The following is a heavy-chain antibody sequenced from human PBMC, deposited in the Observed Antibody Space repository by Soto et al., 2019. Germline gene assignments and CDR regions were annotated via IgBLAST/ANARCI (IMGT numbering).Heavy chain of an antibody. Sequence: SETLSVTYAVSGGSISGVGYSWNWIGQPPGKGLEYIGYIYHRGGTYYNSCVRSRFNIPVDKSKNHFTLKLSSVTAADTAVYYCSRGRYSGFHFMFDYWGQGTLGTVS. CDR3: SRGRYSGFHFMFDY. D-gene: IGHD5-12*01. CDR1: GGSISGVGYS. CDR2: IYHRGGT. J-gene: IGHJ4*02. V-gene: IGHV4-30-2*01.